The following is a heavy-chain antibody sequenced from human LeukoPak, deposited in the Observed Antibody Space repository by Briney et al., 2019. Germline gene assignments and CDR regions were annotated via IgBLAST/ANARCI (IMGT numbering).Heavy chain of an antibody. CDR3: ARGYDSSAYYPFNY. CDR1: GDSVSSNSVT. D-gene: IGHD3-22*01. CDR2: TYYRSTWYN. Sequence: SQTLSLTCAISGDSVSSNSVTWNWIRQSPSRGLEWLGRTYYRSTWYNDYAVSGRGRITVNPDTSKNQFSLMLSSVTAADTAVYYCARGYDSSAYYPFNYWGQGTLVTVSS. V-gene: IGHV6-1*01. J-gene: IGHJ4*02.